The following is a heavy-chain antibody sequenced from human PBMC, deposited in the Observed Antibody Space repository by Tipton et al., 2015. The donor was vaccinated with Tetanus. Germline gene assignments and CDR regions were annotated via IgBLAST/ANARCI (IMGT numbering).Heavy chain of an antibody. J-gene: IGHJ5*02. CDR2: IYFEGST. Sequence: TLSLTCTVSGASISDKKYYWGWIRQAPGKGLEWIASIYFEGSTYYSPSLKSRLTIDVDTSQNVFSLKLPSVTAADTAVYFCARRLYGYWFDPWGQGALVTVSS. D-gene: IGHD2/OR15-2a*01. CDR1: GASISDKKYY. V-gene: IGHV4-39*02. CDR3: ARRLYGYWFDP.